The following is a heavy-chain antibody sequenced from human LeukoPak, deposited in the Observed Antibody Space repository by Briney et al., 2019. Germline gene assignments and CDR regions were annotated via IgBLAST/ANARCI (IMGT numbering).Heavy chain of an antibody. CDR2: IIPIFGTA. CDR1: GGTFSSYA. Sequence: GASVKVSCKASGGTFSSYAISWVRQAPGQGLGWMGGIIPIFGTANYAQKFQGRVTITADESTSTAYMELSSLRSEDTAVYYCARYELEPSGYDIWGQGTMVTVSS. V-gene: IGHV1-69*13. CDR3: ARYELEPSGYDI. J-gene: IGHJ3*02. D-gene: IGHD1-1*01.